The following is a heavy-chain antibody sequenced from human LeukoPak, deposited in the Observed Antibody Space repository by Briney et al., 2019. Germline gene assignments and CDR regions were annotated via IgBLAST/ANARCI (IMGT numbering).Heavy chain of an antibody. J-gene: IGHJ5*02. CDR3: AKVLTAAGLDL. CDR2: IHDDGRT. Sequence: PSETLSLTCSVSGGSMSDSITWGWVRQPPGKGLEWLANIHDDGRTAPSPSLRSRLTISQDRSKNQFSLKVSSVTAADTAFYYCAKVLTAAGLDLWGQGILVTVSS. CDR1: GGSMSDSIT. V-gene: IGHV4/OR15-8*01. D-gene: IGHD6-25*01.